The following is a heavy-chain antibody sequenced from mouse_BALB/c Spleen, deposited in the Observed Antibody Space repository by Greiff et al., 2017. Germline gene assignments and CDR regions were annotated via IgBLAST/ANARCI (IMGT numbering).Heavy chain of an antibody. CDR2: ISSGGSYT. V-gene: IGHV5-9-3*01. D-gene: IGHD2-2*01. CDR1: GFTFSSYA. CDR3: ARRGGGYDDAMDY. Sequence: EVQGVESGGGLVKPGGSLKLSCAASGFTFSSYAMSWVRQTPEKRLEWVATISSGGSYTYYPDSVKGRFTISRDNAKNTLYLQMSSLRSEDTAMYYCARRGGGYDDAMDYWGQGTSVTVSS. J-gene: IGHJ4*01.